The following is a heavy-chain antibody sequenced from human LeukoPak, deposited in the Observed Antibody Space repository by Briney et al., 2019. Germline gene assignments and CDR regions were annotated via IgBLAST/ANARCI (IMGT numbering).Heavy chain of an antibody. Sequence: SQTLSLTCTVSGGSISSGGYYWSWIRQHPGKGLEWIGYIYYSGSTYYNPSLKSRVTISVDTSKNQFSLKLNSVTAADTAVYYCARESVAGNGVDYWGQGTLVTVSS. V-gene: IGHV4-31*03. CDR1: GGSISSGGYY. J-gene: IGHJ4*02. CDR2: IYYSGST. CDR3: ARESVAGNGVDY. D-gene: IGHD6-19*01.